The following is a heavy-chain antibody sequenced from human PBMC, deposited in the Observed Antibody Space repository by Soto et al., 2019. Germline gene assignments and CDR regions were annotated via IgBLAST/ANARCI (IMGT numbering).Heavy chain of an antibody. CDR2: ISSDGRPT. CDR1: GFTFSDYA. Sequence: GGTLRLSCSASGFTFSDYAMHWVRQAPGTGLEYVYRISSDGRPTSYADSVKGRFAISRDNSRNTLYLQMRSLRGEDTAVHYWVKDRWIDDWGQGILLTVSS. J-gene: IGHJ4*02. D-gene: IGHD2-15*01. CDR3: VKDRWIDD. V-gene: IGHV3-64D*06.